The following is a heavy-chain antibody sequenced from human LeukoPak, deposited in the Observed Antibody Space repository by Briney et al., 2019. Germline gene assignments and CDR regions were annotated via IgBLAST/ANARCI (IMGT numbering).Heavy chain of an antibody. CDR3: ARAWGGSRGSESYLNYYYYMDV. D-gene: IGHD3-10*01. Sequence: ASVKVSCMASGYTFTSYVLNWVRQAPGQGLEWMGWMKPNRGNTRYEQKFQGRVTITRNTSISTAYLELSSLRSEDTDVYYCARAWGGSRGSESYLNYYYYMDVWGKGTTVSVSS. J-gene: IGHJ6*03. CDR1: GYTFTSYV. CDR2: MKPNRGNT. V-gene: IGHV1-8*03.